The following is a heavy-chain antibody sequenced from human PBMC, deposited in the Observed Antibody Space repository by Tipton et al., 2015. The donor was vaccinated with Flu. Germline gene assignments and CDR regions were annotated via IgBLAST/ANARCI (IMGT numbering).Heavy chain of an antibody. CDR2: IYTSGST. D-gene: IGHD3-16*01. Sequence: TLSLTCTVSGGSISSGSYYWSWIRQPAGKGLEWIGRIYTSGSTNYNPSLKSRVTISVDTSKNQFSLKLSSVTAADTAVYYCARERQGDVAWRNNWFDPWGQGTLVTVSS. CDR1: GGSISSGSYY. CDR3: ARERQGDVAWRNNWFDP. J-gene: IGHJ5*02. V-gene: IGHV4-61*02.